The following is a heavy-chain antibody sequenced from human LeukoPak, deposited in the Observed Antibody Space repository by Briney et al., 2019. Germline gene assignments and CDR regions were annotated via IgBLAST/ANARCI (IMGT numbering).Heavy chain of an antibody. Sequence: QPGGSLRLSCAASGFTFSSCWMSWVRQAPGKGLEWVASIKQDGSEKYYVDSVKGRFTISRDNAKNSLYLQMNYLRVEDTAVYYCATSDDSAATYWGQGTLVTVSS. CDR1: GFTFSSCW. V-gene: IGHV3-7*01. J-gene: IGHJ4*02. D-gene: IGHD6-25*01. CDR3: ATSDDSAATY. CDR2: IKQDGSEK.